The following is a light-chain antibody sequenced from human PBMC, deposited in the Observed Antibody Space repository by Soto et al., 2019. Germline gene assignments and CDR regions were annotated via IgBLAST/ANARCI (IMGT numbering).Light chain of an antibody. CDR2: GAS. V-gene: IGKV3-15*01. Sequence: EIVMTQSPATLSVSPGERATLSCRASQSISRHLAWYQQKPGQAPRLLIYGASTRATGIPARFSGSGSGTEFTLTSSSRQSEDFAVYYCQQYNNWPWTFGQGTKVEI. CDR1: QSISRH. J-gene: IGKJ1*01. CDR3: QQYNNWPWT.